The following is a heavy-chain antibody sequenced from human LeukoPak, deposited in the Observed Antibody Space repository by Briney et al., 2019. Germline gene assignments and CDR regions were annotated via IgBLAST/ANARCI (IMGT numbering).Heavy chain of an antibody. V-gene: IGHV3-33*01. D-gene: IGHD4-17*01. J-gene: IGHJ5*02. CDR2: IWYDGSNK. Sequence: PGGSLRLSCAASGFTFSTYGMHWVRQAPGKGLEWVAVIWYDGSNKYYADFVKGRFTISRDNSRNTLYLQMDSLRDEDSAVYYCARDDYGVEPWGRGTLVTVSS. CDR3: ARDDYGVEP. CDR1: GFTFSTYG.